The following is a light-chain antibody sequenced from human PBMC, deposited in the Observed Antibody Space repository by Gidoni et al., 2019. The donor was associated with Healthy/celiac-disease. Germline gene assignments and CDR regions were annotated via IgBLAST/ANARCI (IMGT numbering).Light chain of an antibody. CDR2: DAS. CDR1: QGISSY. Sequence: AIRLTQSPSSFSASTGDSVTITCRARQGISSYLALYQQKPGKAPKLLIYDASTLQSGVPSRFSGSGSGTDFTLTISCLQSEDFATYYCQQYDSYPPLTFGGXTKVEIK. V-gene: IGKV1-8*01. CDR3: QQYDSYPPLT. J-gene: IGKJ4*01.